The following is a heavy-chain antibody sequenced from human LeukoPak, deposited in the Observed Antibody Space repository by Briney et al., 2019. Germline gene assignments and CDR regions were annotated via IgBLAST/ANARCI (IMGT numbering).Heavy chain of an antibody. CDR3: ARDDCSGGSCSFDY. CDR1: GYTFTSYG. V-gene: IGHV1-18*01. Sequence: ASVKVSCKASGYTFTSYGISWVRQAPGQGLEWMGWISAYNGNTNYAQKLQGRVTMTTDTSTSTAYMELSRLRSDDTAVYYCARDDCSGGSCSFDYWGQGTLVTVSS. CDR2: ISAYNGNT. D-gene: IGHD2-15*01. J-gene: IGHJ4*02.